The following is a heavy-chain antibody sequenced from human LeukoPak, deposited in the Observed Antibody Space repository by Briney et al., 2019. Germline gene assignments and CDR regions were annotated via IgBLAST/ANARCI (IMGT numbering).Heavy chain of an antibody. CDR3: ARGGDSSGWNAWFDP. CDR2: IYLSGRT. CDR1: GGSIRSSSDY. V-gene: IGHV4-39*07. J-gene: IGHJ5*02. D-gene: IGHD6-25*01. Sequence: PSETLSLTCTVSGGSIRSSSDYWGWIRQPPGKGLEWIGSIYLSGRTYYNPSLKSRVTISVDTSKNQFSLKLSSVTTADTAMYYCARGGDSSGWNAWFDPWGHGTLVTVSS.